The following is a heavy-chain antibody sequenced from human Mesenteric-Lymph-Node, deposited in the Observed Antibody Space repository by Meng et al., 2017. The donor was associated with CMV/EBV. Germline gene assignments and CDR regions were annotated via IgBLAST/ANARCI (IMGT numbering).Heavy chain of an antibody. Sequence: TFSSYAISRVRQAPGQGLEWMGGIIPIFGTANYAQKFQGRVTITTDESTSTAYMELSSLRSEDTAVYYCARVGKGSSSWYGRGWFDPWGQGTLVTVS. CDR1: TFSSYA. D-gene: IGHD6-13*01. V-gene: IGHV1-69*05. J-gene: IGHJ5*02. CDR3: ARVGKGSSSWYGRGWFDP. CDR2: IIPIFGTA.